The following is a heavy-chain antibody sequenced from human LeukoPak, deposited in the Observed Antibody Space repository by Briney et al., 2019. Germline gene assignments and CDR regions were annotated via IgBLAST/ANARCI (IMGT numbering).Heavy chain of an antibody. Sequence: PGGSLRLSCAATGFIFSSHFMHWFRQVAGKELLWVSRIDRGGTATDYADSVKGRFTVSIDNDNNTLYLQMNSLMAEDKAVYYCARHLAGAPFRNFDSWGQGTPVTVSS. CDR2: IDRGGTAT. D-gene: IGHD2-15*01. CDR1: GFIFSSHF. CDR3: ARHLAGAPFRNFDS. J-gene: IGHJ4*02. V-gene: IGHV3-74*01.